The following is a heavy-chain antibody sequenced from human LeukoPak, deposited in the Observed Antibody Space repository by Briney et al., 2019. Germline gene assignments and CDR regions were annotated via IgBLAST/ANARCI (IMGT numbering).Heavy chain of an antibody. V-gene: IGHV3-23*01. CDR1: GFTVPNYA. CDR3: AKGFYYDGRGDSLDF. CDR2: SSGGGYNT. Sequence: GGSLRLSCAASGFTVPNYAMAWVRQAPGKGLEWVSSSGGGYNTYYADSVEGRFTISRDNSKNTLYLQSTSLRAEDTAVYYCAKGFYYDGRGDSLDFWGQGTLVTVSS. J-gene: IGHJ4*02. D-gene: IGHD3-22*01.